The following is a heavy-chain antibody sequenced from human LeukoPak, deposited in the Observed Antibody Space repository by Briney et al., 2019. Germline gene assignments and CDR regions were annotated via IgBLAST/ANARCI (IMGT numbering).Heavy chain of an antibody. Sequence: ASVKVSCKASGGTFSSYAISWVRQAPGQGLELMGGIIPIFGTANYAQKFQGRVTITTDESTSRAYMELSSLRSEDTAVYYCARSLYYGMDVWGQGTTVTVSS. J-gene: IGHJ6*02. CDR1: GGTFSSYA. V-gene: IGHV1-69*05. CDR3: ARSLYYGMDV. CDR2: IIPIFGTA.